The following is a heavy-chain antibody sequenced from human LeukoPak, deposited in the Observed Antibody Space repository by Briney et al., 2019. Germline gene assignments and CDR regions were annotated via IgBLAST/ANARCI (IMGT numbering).Heavy chain of an antibody. V-gene: IGHV3-11*04. CDR1: GITFSDYY. CDR2: IXSSGGTI. J-gene: IGHJ6*03. Sequence: LSXAXXGITFSDYYXSWIRQAPGKGLXCVSYIXSSGGTIDYADSVKGRFTISRDNARNSLYLQMNSLRAEDTAVYYCARGANPFDYNHYYYMDVWGKGTTVTVSS. CDR3: ARGANPFDYNHYYYMDV.